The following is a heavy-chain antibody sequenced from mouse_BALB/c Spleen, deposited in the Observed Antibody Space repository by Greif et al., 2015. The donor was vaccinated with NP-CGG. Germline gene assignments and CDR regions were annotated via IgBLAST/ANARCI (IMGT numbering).Heavy chain of an antibody. CDR1: GYTFTSYC. J-gene: IGHJ4*01. D-gene: IGHD1-1*01. Sequence: VQLQQSGAELAKPGASVKMSCKASGYTFTSYCMHWVKQRPGQGLEWIGYINPSTGYTEYNQKFKDKATLTADKSSSTAYMQLSSLTSEDSAVYYCASSYYYGSSYYAMDYWGQGTSVTVSS. CDR2: INPSTGYT. CDR3: ASSYYYGSSYYAMDY. V-gene: IGHV1-7*01.